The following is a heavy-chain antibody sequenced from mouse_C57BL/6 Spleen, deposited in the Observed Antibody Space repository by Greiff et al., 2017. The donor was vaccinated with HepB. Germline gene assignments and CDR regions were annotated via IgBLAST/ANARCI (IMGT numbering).Heavy chain of an antibody. CDR2: IWSDGST. CDR1: GFSLTSYG. CDR3: ARAPYVYYAMDY. J-gene: IGHJ4*01. Sequence: VKLVESGPGLVAPSQSLSITCTVSGFSLTSYGVHWVRQPPGKGLEWLVVIWSDGSTTYNSAHKSRLSISKDNSKSQVFLKMNSLQTDDTAMYYCARAPYVYYAMDYWGQGTSVTVSS. V-gene: IGHV2-6*03.